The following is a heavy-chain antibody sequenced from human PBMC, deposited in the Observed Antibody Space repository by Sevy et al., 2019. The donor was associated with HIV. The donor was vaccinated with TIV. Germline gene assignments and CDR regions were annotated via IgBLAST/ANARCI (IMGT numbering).Heavy chain of an antibody. CDR2: IKSKTDGGTT. CDR3: ATPSLRSRRDI. D-gene: IGHD3-16*02. CDR1: GFTFSNAW. J-gene: IGHJ3*02. Sequence: GGSLRLSCAASGFTFSNAWMSWVRQAPGKGLEWVGRIKSKTDGGTTDYAAPVKGRFTISRDDSKNTLYLQMNSLKTEDTAVYYCATPSLRSRRDIWGQGTMVTVSS. V-gene: IGHV3-15*01.